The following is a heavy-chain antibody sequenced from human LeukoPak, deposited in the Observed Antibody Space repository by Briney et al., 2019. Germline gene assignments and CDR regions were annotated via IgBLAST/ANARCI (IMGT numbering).Heavy chain of an antibody. CDR1: GFTFDDYA. J-gene: IGHJ4*02. V-gene: IGHV3-43*02. Sequence: GGSLRLSCAVSGFTFDDYAMHWVRQAPGKGLEWVSLISGDGGSTYYADSVKGRFTISRDNSKNSLYLQMNSLRTEDTALYYCAKDPYYYDSSGYYYPDYWGQGTLVTVSS. CDR3: AKDPYYYDSSGYYYPDY. D-gene: IGHD3-22*01. CDR2: ISGDGGST.